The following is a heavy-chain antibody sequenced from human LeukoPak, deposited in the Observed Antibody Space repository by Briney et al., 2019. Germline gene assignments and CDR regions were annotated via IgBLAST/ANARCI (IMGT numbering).Heavy chain of an antibody. V-gene: IGHV3-30-3*01. CDR1: GFTFSSYA. J-gene: IGHJ5*02. CDR2: ISYDGSNK. D-gene: IGHD3-9*01. CDR3: ASSFAGFLTGLIIHLGWFDP. Sequence: PGRSLRLSCAASGFTFSSYAIHWVRQAPGKGLEWVAVISYDGSNKYYADSVKGRFTISRDNSKNTLYLQMNSLRAEDTAVYYCASSFAGFLTGLIIHLGWFDPWGQGTLVTVFS.